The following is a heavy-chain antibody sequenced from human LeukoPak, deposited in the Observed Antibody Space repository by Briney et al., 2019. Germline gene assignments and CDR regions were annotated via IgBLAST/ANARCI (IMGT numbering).Heavy chain of an antibody. V-gene: IGHV4-61*02. D-gene: IGHD3-3*01. CDR2: IYTSGST. CDR3: ARVNDFWSGYNWFDP. J-gene: IGHJ5*02. CDR1: GGSISSGSYY. Sequence: SQTLSLTCTVSGGSISSGSYYWSWIRQPAGKGLEWIARIYTSGSTNYNPSLKSRVTISVDTSKNQFSLKLSSVTAADTAVYYCARVNDFWSGYNWFDPWGQGTLGTVSS.